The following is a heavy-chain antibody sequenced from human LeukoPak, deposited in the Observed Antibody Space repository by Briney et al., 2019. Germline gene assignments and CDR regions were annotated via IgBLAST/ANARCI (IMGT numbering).Heavy chain of an antibody. V-gene: IGHV1-46*01. CDR2: INPSGGST. D-gene: IGHD3-22*01. CDR1: GYTFTSYY. J-gene: IGHJ4*02. Sequence: ASVKVSCKASGYTFTSYYMHWVRQAPGQGLEWMGIINPSGGSTSYAQKFQGRVTMTRDTSTSTVYMELSSLRSEDTAVYYCARDPGDSSGPLCYFDYWGQGTLVTVSS. CDR3: ARDPGDSSGPLCYFDY.